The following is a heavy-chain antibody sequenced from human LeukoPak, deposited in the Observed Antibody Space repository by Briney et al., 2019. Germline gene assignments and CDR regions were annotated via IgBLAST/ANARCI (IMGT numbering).Heavy chain of an antibody. J-gene: IGHJ4*02. V-gene: IGHV1-69*13. D-gene: IGHD3-22*01. CDR3: ARAYYYDSSGYYQPPDY. CDR1: GGTFSSYA. CDR2: IIPIFGTA. Sequence: ASVKVSCTASGGTFSSYAISWVRQAPGQGLEWMGGIIPIFGTANYAQKFQGRVTITADESTSTAYMELSSLRSEDTAVYYCARAYYYDSSGYYQPPDYWGQGTLVTVSS.